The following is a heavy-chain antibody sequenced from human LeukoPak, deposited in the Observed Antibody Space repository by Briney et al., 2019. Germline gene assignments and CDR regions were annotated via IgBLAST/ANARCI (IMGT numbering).Heavy chain of an antibody. D-gene: IGHD4-17*01. Sequence: GSLRLSCAASGFTFSSYSMNWVRQAPGKGLEWVSSISSSSSYIYYADSVKGRFTISRDNAKNSLYLQMNSLRAEDTAVYYCARDYGDHDVFDYWGQGTLVTVSS. V-gene: IGHV3-21*01. CDR3: ARDYGDHDVFDY. CDR2: ISSSSSYI. CDR1: GFTFSSYS. J-gene: IGHJ4*02.